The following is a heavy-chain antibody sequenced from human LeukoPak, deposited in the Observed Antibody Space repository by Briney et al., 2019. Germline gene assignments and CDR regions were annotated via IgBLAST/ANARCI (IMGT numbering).Heavy chain of an antibody. D-gene: IGHD2-2*01. V-gene: IGHV3-7*01. Sequence: GSLLLPSSAACVDFMSHWMNWVRRAPGKGREWVANIKEDGTRTYYVESVRGRFIISRDNAMNSLYLQMDSLRVEDTAVYYCAGKRRVVPNHSDYWGQGTLVTVSS. CDR3: AGKRRVVPNHSDY. J-gene: IGHJ4*02. CDR1: CVDFMSHW. CDR2: IKEDGTRT.